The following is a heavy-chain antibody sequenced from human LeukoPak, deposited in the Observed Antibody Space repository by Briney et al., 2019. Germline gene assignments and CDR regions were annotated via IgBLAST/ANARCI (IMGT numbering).Heavy chain of an antibody. J-gene: IGHJ1*01. Sequence: GGSLTLSCAASGFTFSSYSMNWVRQAPGKGLEWVSSISSSSGYIYYADSVKGRFTISRGNAKNSLFLQMNTLRAEDTAVYYCARDCSCGSCYNQHWGQGTLVTVSS. CDR1: GFTFSSYS. D-gene: IGHD2-15*01. V-gene: IGHV3-21*01. CDR2: ISSSSGYI. CDR3: ARDCSCGSCYNQH.